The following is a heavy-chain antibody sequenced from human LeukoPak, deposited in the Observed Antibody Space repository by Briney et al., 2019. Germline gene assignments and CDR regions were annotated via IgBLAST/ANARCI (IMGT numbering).Heavy chain of an antibody. J-gene: IGHJ4*02. CDR1: GYTFTGYY. V-gene: IGHV1-2*02. Sequence: ASVKVSCKASGYTFTGYYMHWVRQAPGQGLEWMGWINPNSGGTNYAQKFQGRVTMTRDTSISTAYMELSRLRSDDTAVYYCARLPTGVVPAARDYWGQGTLVTVSS. CDR2: INPNSGGT. D-gene: IGHD2-2*01. CDR3: ARLPTGVVPAARDY.